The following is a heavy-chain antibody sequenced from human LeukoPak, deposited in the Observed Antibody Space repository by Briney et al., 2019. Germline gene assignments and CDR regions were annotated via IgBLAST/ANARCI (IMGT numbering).Heavy chain of an antibody. CDR3: ARGDTMLRGVIDEIDP. J-gene: IGHJ5*02. CDR2: IHSSGTT. D-gene: IGHD3-10*01. Sequence: PSETLSLTCTVSGGSITSYYWTWIRQPPGKGLEWIGCIHSSGTTNYNPSLKSRVTISLDTSKNQFSLKMSSVTAVDTAVYYYARGDTMLRGVIDEIDPWGQGTLVTVSS. V-gene: IGHV4-59*01. CDR1: GGSITSYY.